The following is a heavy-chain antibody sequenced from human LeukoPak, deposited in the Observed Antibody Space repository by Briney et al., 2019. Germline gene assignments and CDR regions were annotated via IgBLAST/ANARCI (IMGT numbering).Heavy chain of an antibody. Sequence: PSETLSLTCKVSGYSISSGHHWGWIRQTPGKGLEWIGSIYQSGSTNYNPSLKSRVTISVDTSKNQFSLKLSSVTAADTAVYYCAISLGYCSSTSCFRWFDPWGQGTLVTVSS. J-gene: IGHJ5*02. CDR1: GYSISSGHH. V-gene: IGHV4-38-2*02. D-gene: IGHD2-2*01. CDR3: AISLGYCSSTSCFRWFDP. CDR2: IYQSGST.